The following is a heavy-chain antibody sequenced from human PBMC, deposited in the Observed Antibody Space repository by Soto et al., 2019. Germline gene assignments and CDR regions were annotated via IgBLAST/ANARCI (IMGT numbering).Heavy chain of an antibody. CDR2: VNTDGSYT. D-gene: IGHD2-2*01. CDR3: ARLPYCSTTSCFPTEYNWFDP. Sequence: GGSLRLSCAASGFTFSNYWMHWVRQAPGKGLVWVSRVNTDGSYTNYADSVKGRFTISRDNAKNTLYLQMNSLRAEDTAVYYCARLPYCSTTSCFPTEYNWFDPWGQGTLVTVSS. CDR1: GFTFSNYW. J-gene: IGHJ5*02. V-gene: IGHV3-74*01.